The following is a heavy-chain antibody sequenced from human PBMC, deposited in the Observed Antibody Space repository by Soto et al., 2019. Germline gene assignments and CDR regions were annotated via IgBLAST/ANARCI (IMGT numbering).Heavy chain of an antibody. CDR2: ITGSGSTT. D-gene: IGHD6-13*01. CDR1: EFTFSSNA. Sequence: GGSLRLSCAASEFTFSSNAMHWVRQAPGKGLEWVSGITGSGSTTFYADSVKGRFTISRNNSKNTLYLHMSSLRAEDTAIYYCAKDFTAYLSSWFHLWGQGTLVTVSS. V-gene: IGHV3-23*01. CDR3: AKDFTAYLSSWFHL. J-gene: IGHJ5*02.